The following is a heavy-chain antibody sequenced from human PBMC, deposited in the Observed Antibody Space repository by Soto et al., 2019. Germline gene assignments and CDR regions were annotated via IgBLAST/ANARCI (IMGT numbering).Heavy chain of an antibody. V-gene: IGHV1-46*01. CDR2: INPSGGIT. CDR3: AKEQGQQLGSGGMDV. Sequence: QVQLVQSGAEVKKPGASVKVSCKASGYTFTSYYIHWVRQAPGQRLEWMVIINPSGGITSYAQNFQRRVTMTRDTSTSTVYLELSSLRSEDTAVYYCAKEQGQQLGSGGMDVLGQGTTVTVSS. J-gene: IGHJ6*02. D-gene: IGHD6-13*01. CDR1: GYTFTSYY.